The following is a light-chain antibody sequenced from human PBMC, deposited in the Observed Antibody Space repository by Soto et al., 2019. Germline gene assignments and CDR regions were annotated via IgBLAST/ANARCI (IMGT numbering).Light chain of an antibody. J-gene: IGLJ1*01. CDR1: ISDVGSHNL. CDR3: CSFAGSNPFPYV. V-gene: IGLV2-23*02. CDR2: EVN. Sequence: QSVLTPPASVSGSPGQSITISCTGTISDVGSHNLVSWYQQHPDKAPKLIIYEVNERPSGVSSRFSGSKSGNTASLTVSGLQPDDEADYHCCSFAGSNPFPYVFGTGTKVTVL.